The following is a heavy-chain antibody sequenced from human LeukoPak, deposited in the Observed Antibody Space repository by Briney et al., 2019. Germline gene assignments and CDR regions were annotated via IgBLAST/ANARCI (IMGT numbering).Heavy chain of an antibody. CDR1: GFTFSSYA. J-gene: IGHJ3*02. Sequence: GGSLRLSCAASGFTFSSYAMSWVRQAPGKGLEWVSAISDSGGSTYYADSVKGRFTISRDNSKNTLYLQMNSLRAEDTAVYYCASSTYYDFWSGSPHAFDIWGQGTMVTVSS. D-gene: IGHD3-3*01. CDR3: ASSTYYDFWSGSPHAFDI. CDR2: ISDSGGST. V-gene: IGHV3-23*01.